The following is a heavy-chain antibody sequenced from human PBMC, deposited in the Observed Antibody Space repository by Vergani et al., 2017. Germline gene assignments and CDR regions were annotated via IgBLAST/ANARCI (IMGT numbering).Heavy chain of an antibody. J-gene: IGHJ4*02. V-gene: IGHV4-59*08. CDR1: GGSISSYY. CDR3: ARVIVATTPGPYYFDY. D-gene: IGHD5-12*01. CDR2: IYYSGST. Sequence: QVQLQESGPGLVKPSETLSLTCTVSGGSISSYYWSWIRQPPGKGLEWIGYIYYSGSTNYNPSLKSRVTISVDTSKNQFSLKLSAVTAADTAVYYCARVIVATTPGPYYFDYWGQGTLVTVSS.